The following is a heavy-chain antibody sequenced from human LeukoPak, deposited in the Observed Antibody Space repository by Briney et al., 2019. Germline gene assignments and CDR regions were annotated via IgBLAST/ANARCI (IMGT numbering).Heavy chain of an antibody. Sequence: PGGSLRLSCAASGFTFSTYGMNWGRQAPGKGLEWVSYISHSSDAIYYPDSVKGRFTISRDNAKNSLYLQMNSLRDEDTAVYYCARASPSGYDYWGQGTLVTVSS. D-gene: IGHD3-22*01. J-gene: IGHJ4*02. V-gene: IGHV3-48*02. CDR1: GFTFSTYG. CDR3: ARASPSGYDY. CDR2: ISHSSDAI.